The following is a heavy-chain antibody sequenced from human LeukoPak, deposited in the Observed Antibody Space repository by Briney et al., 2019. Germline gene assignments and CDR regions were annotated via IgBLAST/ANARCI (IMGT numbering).Heavy chain of an antibody. CDR3: TTSDDSSGPVPSYYGMDV. J-gene: IGHJ6*02. CDR1: GFTFSNAW. D-gene: IGHD3-22*01. V-gene: IGHV3-15*01. Sequence: GSLRLSCVASGFTFSNAWMSWVRQAPGKGLEWVGRIKSKTNGGTTDYAAPVKGRFTISRDDSKNTLYLQMNSLKTEDTAVYYCTTSDDSSGPVPSYYGMDVWGQGTTVTVSS. CDR2: IKSKTNGGTT.